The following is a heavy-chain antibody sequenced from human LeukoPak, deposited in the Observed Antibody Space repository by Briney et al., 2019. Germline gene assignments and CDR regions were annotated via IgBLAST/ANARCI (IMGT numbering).Heavy chain of an antibody. CDR2: IYTSGST. CDR3: ARIYSSSYYYYYMDV. CDR1: GGSISSGSYY. J-gene: IGHJ6*03. V-gene: IGHV4-61*02. Sequence: SETLSLTCTVSGGSISSGSYYWSWIRQPAGKGLEWIGRIYTSGSTNYNPSLKSRVTISVDTSKNQFSLKLSSVTAADTAVYYCARIYSSSYYYYYMDVWGKGTTVAISS. D-gene: IGHD6-13*01.